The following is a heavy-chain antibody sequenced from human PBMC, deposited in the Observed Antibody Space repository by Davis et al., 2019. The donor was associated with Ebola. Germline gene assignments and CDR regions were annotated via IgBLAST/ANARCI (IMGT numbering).Heavy chain of an antibody. Sequence: ASVKVSCKASGYTFTSYYMHWVRQAPGQGLEWMGIINPSGGSTSYAQKFQGRVTMTRDTSTSTVYMELSSLRSEDTAVYYCAKDGWWEPSTGGVFDYWGQGTLVTVSS. CDR2: INPSGGST. CDR3: AKDGWWEPSTGGVFDY. D-gene: IGHD2-15*01. J-gene: IGHJ4*02. CDR1: GYTFTSYY. V-gene: IGHV1-46*01.